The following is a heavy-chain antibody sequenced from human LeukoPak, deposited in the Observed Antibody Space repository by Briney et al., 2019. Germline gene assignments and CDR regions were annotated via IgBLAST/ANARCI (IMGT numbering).Heavy chain of an antibody. CDR3: ARDFLWGDFWSGYRGPMFDY. J-gene: IGHJ4*02. CDR2: ISSRSSFI. V-gene: IGHV3-21*01. D-gene: IGHD3-3*01. CDR1: AFTFISYS. Sequence: GGSLRLSCPASAFTFISYSMNWVRQAPGQGLAWVSSISSRSSFIYYADSVKGRFTISRDNAKNSLHMQMNSMRAEYTDVYYGARDFLWGDFWSGYRGPMFDYWGQGTLVTVSS.